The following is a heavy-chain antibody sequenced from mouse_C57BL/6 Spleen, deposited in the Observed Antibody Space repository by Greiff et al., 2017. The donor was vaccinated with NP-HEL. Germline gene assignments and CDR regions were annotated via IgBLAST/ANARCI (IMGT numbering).Heavy chain of an antibody. CDR2: IDPSDSET. CDR1: GYTFTSYW. J-gene: IGHJ3*01. CDR3: ARTDYGAWFAY. D-gene: IGHD1-1*01. V-gene: IGHV1-52*01. Sequence: QVQLKQPGAELVRPGSSVKLSCKASGYTFTSYWMHWVKQRPIQGLEWIGNIDPSDSETHYNQKFKDKATLTVDKSSSTAYMQLSSLTSEDSAVYYCARTDYGAWFAYWGQGTLVTVSA.